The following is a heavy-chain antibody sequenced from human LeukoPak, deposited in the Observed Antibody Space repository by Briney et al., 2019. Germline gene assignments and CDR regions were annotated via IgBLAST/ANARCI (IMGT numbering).Heavy chain of an antibody. CDR3: AKDRGDFSGWFF. J-gene: IGHJ4*02. D-gene: IGHD6-19*01. CDR1: GFTFTNAW. V-gene: IGHV3-43*02. Sequence: GGSLRLSCTASGFTFTNAWMSWVRQAPGKGLEWVSLISGDGGSTYYADSVKGRFTISRDNSKNSLYLQMSSLRIEDTALYYCAKDRGDFSGWFFWGQGTLVTVSS. CDR2: ISGDGGST.